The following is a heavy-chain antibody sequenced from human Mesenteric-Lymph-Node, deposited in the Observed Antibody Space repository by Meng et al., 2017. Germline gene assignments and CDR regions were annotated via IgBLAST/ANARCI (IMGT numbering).Heavy chain of an antibody. CDR3: ARVGSTTYDS. V-gene: IGHV3-23*01. CDR1: GFTFSSYA. J-gene: IGHJ4*02. D-gene: IGHD1-7*01. Sequence: GESLKISCAASGFTFSSYAMSWVRQAPGKGLEWVSAISGSGGSTYYADSVKGRFTISRDNSKNTLYMQMNSLRVEDTAVYYCARVGSTTYDSWGQGTLVTVSS. CDR2: ISGSGGST.